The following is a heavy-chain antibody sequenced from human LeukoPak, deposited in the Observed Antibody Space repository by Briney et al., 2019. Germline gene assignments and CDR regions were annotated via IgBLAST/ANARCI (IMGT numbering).Heavy chain of an antibody. CDR3: ARSIIAVAAKPNWFDP. D-gene: IGHD6-19*01. J-gene: IGHJ5*02. Sequence: GGSLRLSCAASGFTFSSYNMNWVRQAPGKGLEWVSYISSSSSTIYYADSVKGRFTISRGNAKDSLYLQMNSLRAEDTAVYYCARSIIAVAAKPNWFDPWGQGTLVTVSS. V-gene: IGHV3-48*04. CDR1: GFTFSSYN. CDR2: ISSSSSTI.